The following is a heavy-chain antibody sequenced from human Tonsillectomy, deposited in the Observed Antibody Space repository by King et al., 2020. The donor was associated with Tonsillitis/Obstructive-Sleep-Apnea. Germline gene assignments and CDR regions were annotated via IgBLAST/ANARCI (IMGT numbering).Heavy chain of an antibody. V-gene: IGHV5-51*01. D-gene: IGHD6-19*01. CDR3: ARVAVAGTSWFDP. J-gene: IGHJ5*02. CDR2: IYPGDSDT. Sequence: VQLVESGAEVKKPGESLKISCKGSGYSFTSYWIGWGRQMPGKGLEWRGIIYPGDSDTRYSPSFQGQVTISADKSFRPAYLQWSSLKASDTAMYYCARVAVAGTSWFDPWGQGTLVTVSS. CDR1: GYSFTSYW.